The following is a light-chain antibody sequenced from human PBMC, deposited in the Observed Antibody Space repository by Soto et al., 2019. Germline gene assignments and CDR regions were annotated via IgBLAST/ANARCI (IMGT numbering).Light chain of an antibody. V-gene: IGKV3-20*01. CDR3: QQSDRFPYT. CDR1: QTVSSNY. CDR2: GAS. Sequence: DIVLTKSPGTLSLSAGERATLSCRAGQTVSSNYLAWYQQKPGQAPRLLIYGASSRATGIPDRFSGSGSGTDFTLTITGLEPEESAGYYCQQSDRFPYTFGQATKLEIK. J-gene: IGKJ2*01.